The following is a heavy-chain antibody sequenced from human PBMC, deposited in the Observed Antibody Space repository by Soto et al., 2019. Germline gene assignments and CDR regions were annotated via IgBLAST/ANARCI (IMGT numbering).Heavy chain of an antibody. CDR1: GFMFRTYG. CDR2: ISYDGSRI. V-gene: IGHV3-30*18. CDR3: AKGDVDTARAMAFDY. J-gene: IGHJ4*02. Sequence: QVQLVESGGGVVQPGRSLRLSCAASGFMFRTYGMHWVRQAPGKGLEWVAVISYDGSRIYYGDSVKGRFTVSRDNSKSTLYLQMNSLRPEDTAMYYCAKGDVDTARAMAFDYWGQGTLVSVSS. D-gene: IGHD5-18*01.